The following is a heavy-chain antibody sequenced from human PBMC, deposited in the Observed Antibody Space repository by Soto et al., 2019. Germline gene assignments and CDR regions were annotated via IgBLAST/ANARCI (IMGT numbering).Heavy chain of an antibody. V-gene: IGHV1-8*01. Sequence: QVQLVQSGAEVKKPGASVKVSCKASGYTYTSYDINWVRQATGQGLEWMGWMNPNSGNTGYAQKFQGRVTMTRNTSISTAYMELSSLRSEDTAVYYCARERSAAGTGWFDPWGQGTLVTVSS. CDR3: ARERSAAGTGWFDP. CDR1: GYTYTSYD. J-gene: IGHJ5*02. CDR2: MNPNSGNT. D-gene: IGHD6-13*01.